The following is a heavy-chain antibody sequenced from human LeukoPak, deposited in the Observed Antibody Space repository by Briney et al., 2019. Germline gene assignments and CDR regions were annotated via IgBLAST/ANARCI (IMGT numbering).Heavy chain of an antibody. Sequence: PGGSLRLSCAASGFTFSSYGMHWVRQASGKGLEWVAVISYDGSNKYYADSVKGRFTISRDNSKNTLYLQMNSLRAEDTAVYYCAKGEGRAVAGTIYYYYGMDVWGQGTTVTVSS. J-gene: IGHJ6*02. CDR2: ISYDGSNK. D-gene: IGHD6-19*01. V-gene: IGHV3-30*18. CDR3: AKGEGRAVAGTIYYYYGMDV. CDR1: GFTFSSYG.